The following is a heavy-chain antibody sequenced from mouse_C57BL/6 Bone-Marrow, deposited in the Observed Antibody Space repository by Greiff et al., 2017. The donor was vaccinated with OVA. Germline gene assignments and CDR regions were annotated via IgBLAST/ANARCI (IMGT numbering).Heavy chain of an antibody. D-gene: IGHD2-10*01. J-gene: IGHJ2*01. CDR3: ARGAYYGNFHFDY. Sequence: EVQVVESGPGLVKPSQSLSLTCSVTGYSITSGYYWNWIRQFPGNKLEWMGYISYDGSNNYNPSLKNRISITRDTSKNQFFLKLNSVTTEDTATYYCARGAYYGNFHFDYWGQGTTLTVSS. CDR1: GYSITSGYY. V-gene: IGHV3-6*01. CDR2: ISYDGSN.